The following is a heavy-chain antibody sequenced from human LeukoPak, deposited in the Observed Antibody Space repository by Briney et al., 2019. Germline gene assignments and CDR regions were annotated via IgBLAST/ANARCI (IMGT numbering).Heavy chain of an antibody. J-gene: IGHJ4*02. V-gene: IGHV1-18*01. Sequence: ASVKVSCKASGRTFTNYGITWVRQAPGQGLEWVGWISAYNANTNYAEKLQGRVTMTTDTSTSTVYMELRSLRSDDTAVYYCARGGNWNSRSPLIIDYWGQGTLVTVSS. CDR1: GRTFTNYG. CDR2: ISAYNANT. D-gene: IGHD1-7*01. CDR3: ARGGNWNSRSPLIIDY.